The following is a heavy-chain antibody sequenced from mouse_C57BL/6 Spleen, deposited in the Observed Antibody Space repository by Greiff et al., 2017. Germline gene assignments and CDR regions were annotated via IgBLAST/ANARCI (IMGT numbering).Heavy chain of an antibody. CDR1: GYTFTSYW. CDR2: IHPNSGST. CDR3: AREYGLGYAMDY. J-gene: IGHJ4*01. D-gene: IGHD1-1*01. V-gene: IGHV1-64*01. Sequence: QVQLQQPGAELVKPGASVKLSCKASGYTFTSYWMHWVNQRPGQGLEWIGMIHPNSGSTNYNETFKSKATLTVDNASSTAYMQLSSLTSEDSAVYYCAREYGLGYAMDYWGQGTSVTVSS.